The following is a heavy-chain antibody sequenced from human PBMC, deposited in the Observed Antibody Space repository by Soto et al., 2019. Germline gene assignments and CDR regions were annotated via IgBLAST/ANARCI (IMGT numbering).Heavy chain of an antibody. CDR3: ERRAVAGPWDY. D-gene: IGHD6-19*01. V-gene: IGHV5-51*01. Sequence: GESRKISCKGSGYSFTSYWIGWVRQMPGKGLEWMGIIYPGDSDTRYGPSFQGQVTISADKSISTAYLQWSSLKASGTAMYYCERRAVAGPWDYSGQGTLVTVSS. J-gene: IGHJ4*02. CDR1: GYSFTSYW. CDR2: IYPGDSDT.